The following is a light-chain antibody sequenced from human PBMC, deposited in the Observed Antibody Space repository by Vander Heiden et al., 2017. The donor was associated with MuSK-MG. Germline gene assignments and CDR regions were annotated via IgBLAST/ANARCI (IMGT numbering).Light chain of an antibody. Sequence: QSALTQPPSASATPGQRVTISCSGSSSNIGSNYVYWYQQIPGTAPKLLIYRNNQRPSGVPDRFSGSKSGTSASLAISGLRSEDEADYYCAAWDDSLSGQVFGGGTKLTVL. V-gene: IGLV1-47*01. CDR3: AAWDDSLSGQV. CDR1: SSNIGSNY. J-gene: IGLJ2*01. CDR2: RNN.